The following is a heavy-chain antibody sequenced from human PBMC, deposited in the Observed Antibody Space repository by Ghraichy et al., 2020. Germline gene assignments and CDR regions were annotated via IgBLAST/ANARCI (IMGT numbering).Heavy chain of an antibody. CDR3: ARGGVGANDAFDI. Sequence: LSLTCAASGFTFSSYWMHWVRQAPGKGLVWVSRIYIDGSSTTYADSVKGRFTTSRDNAKNTLYLQMNSLRAEDTAVFYCARGGVGANDAFDIWGQGTMVTVSS. CDR2: IYIDGSST. D-gene: IGHD1-26*01. V-gene: IGHV3-74*01. J-gene: IGHJ3*02. CDR1: GFTFSSYW.